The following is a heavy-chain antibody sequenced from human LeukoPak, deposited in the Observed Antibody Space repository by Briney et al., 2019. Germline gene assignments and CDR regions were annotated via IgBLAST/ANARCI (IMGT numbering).Heavy chain of an antibody. CDR1: GFTFSSYS. J-gene: IGHJ6*02. Sequence: GRSLRLSCAASGFTFSSYSMNWVRQAPGKGLEWVSSISSSSSYIYYVDSVKGRFTISRDNAKNSLYLQMNSLRAEDTAVYYCARSTGYCSSTSCYGSDYYYYYGMDVWGQGTTVTVSS. D-gene: IGHD2-2*01. CDR3: ARSTGYCSSTSCYGSDYYYYYGMDV. V-gene: IGHV3-21*01. CDR2: ISSSSSYI.